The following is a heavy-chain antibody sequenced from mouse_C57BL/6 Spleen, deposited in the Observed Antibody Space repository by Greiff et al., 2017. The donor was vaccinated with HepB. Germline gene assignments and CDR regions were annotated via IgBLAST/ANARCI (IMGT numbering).Heavy chain of an antibody. CDR3: ARGDYGSSRYAMDY. Sequence: VKVVESGPGLVQPSESLHLTCTASGFTFIRYCIHWVRQSPGKGLEWVGEIGSGESTIYNAAFISRLSTSKDNSKSQVFFKMNSLQADDAAIYYCARGDYGSSRYAMDYWGQGTSVTVSS. J-gene: IGHJ4*01. D-gene: IGHD1-1*01. CDR1: GFTFIRYC. CDR2: IGSGEST. V-gene: IGHV2-2*01.